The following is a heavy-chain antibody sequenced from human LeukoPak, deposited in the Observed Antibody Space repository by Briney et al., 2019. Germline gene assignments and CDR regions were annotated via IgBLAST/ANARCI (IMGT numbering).Heavy chain of an antibody. J-gene: IGHJ4*02. CDR3: TKKRFVHGDSRPFDY. D-gene: IGHD4-17*01. V-gene: IGHV3-9*01. CDR2: ISWNSGNI. Sequence: GRSLRLSCAGSGFTFDEYAIHWVRQVPGKGLEWVSGISWNSGNIGYADSVKGRFTISRDNAKNSLYLQMNSLRAEDTALYYCTKKRFVHGDSRPFDYWGQGTLVPVSS. CDR1: GFTFDEYA.